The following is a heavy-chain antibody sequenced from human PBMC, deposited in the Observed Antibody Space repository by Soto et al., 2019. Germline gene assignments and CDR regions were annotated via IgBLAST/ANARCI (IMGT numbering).Heavy chain of an antibody. D-gene: IGHD1-1*01. CDR3: ASWNDRSDAFDI. V-gene: IGHV1-69*02. Sequence: SVKVSCKASGGTFSSYTISWVRQAPGQGLEWMGRIIPILGIANYAQKFQGRVTITAYKSTSTAYMELSSLRSEVTSVYYCASWNDRSDAFDIWGQGTMVTVSS. J-gene: IGHJ3*02. CDR1: GGTFSSYT. CDR2: IIPILGIA.